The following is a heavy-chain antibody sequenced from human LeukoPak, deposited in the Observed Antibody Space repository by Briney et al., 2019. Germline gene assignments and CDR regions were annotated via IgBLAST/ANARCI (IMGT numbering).Heavy chain of an antibody. CDR1: GYTFTSYA. Sequence: GASVKVSCKASGYTFTSYAMHWVRQAPGQRIEWMGWINAGSGNTKYSQKFQGRVTITRDTSASTAYMELSSLRSEDTAVYYCASPVLPSGSYYWGQGTLVTVSS. CDR3: ASPVLPSGSYY. CDR2: INAGSGNT. V-gene: IGHV1-3*01. D-gene: IGHD1-26*01. J-gene: IGHJ4*02.